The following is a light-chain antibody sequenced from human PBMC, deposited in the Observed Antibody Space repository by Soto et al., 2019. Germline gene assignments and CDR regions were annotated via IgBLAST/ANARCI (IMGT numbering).Light chain of an antibody. CDR1: QSISSN. Sequence: IQMTQSPSSLSASVGDRVTITCRASQSISSNLNWYQQKPGKAPKLLIYAASNLQSGVPSTFSGSGFGTDFTLTISSLQPEDSAIYYCQQADTFPITFGQGTRLEIK. V-gene: IGKV1-39*01. CDR2: AAS. J-gene: IGKJ5*01. CDR3: QQADTFPIT.